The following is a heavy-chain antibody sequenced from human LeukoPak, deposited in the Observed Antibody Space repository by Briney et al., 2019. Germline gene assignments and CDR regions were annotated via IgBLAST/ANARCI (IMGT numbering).Heavy chain of an antibody. CDR1: GYTFTSYG. J-gene: IGHJ4*02. V-gene: IGHV1-18*01. CDR3: RITMVRGVIQFDY. D-gene: IGHD3-10*01. Sequence: ASVKVSCKASGYTFTSYGISWVRQAPGQGLEWMGWISAYNGNTNYAQKLQGRVTMTTDTSTSTAYMELRSLRSDDTAVHYCRITMVRGVIQFDYWGQGTLVTVSS. CDR2: ISAYNGNT.